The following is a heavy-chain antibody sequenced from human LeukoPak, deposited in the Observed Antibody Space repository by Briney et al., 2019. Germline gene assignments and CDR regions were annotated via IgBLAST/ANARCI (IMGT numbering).Heavy chain of an antibody. D-gene: IGHD3-10*01. J-gene: IGHJ4*02. V-gene: IGHV3-64*01. CDR3: ARDRQRRWFGESYFDY. CDR2: INSNGGST. Sequence: GGSLRLSCAASGFTFSSYAMHWVRQAPGKGLEYVSAINSNGGSTYYANSVKGRFTISRDNSKNTLYLQMGSLRAEDMAVYYCARDRQRRWFGESYFDYWGQGTLVTVSS. CDR1: GFTFSSYA.